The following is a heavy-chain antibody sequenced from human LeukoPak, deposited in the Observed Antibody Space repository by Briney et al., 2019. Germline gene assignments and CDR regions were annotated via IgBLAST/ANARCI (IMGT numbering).Heavy chain of an antibody. D-gene: IGHD3-10*01. V-gene: IGHV5-51*01. CDR2: IYPGDSDT. CDR1: GYVFSNYW. Sequence: GESLKISCKGSGYVFSNYWIAWVRQMPGKGLEWIGIIYPGDSDTRYSPSFRGQVTMSVDKSISTAYLQWSGLRASDTAIFYCARSPRGYFDYWGQGTLVTVSS. J-gene: IGHJ4*02. CDR3: ARSPRGYFDY.